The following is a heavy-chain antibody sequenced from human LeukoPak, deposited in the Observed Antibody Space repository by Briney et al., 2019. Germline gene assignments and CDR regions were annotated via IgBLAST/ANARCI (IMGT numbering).Heavy chain of an antibody. J-gene: IGHJ4*02. V-gene: IGHV3-7*03. Sequence: GSLRLSCGASGITFSSYSMNWVRQAPGKGLEWVANIKHDGSEKNYVDSVKGRFTISRDNAKNSLYLQMNSLRAEDTAVYYCATPLDYYDRSDSHQGGDWGQGTLVTVSS. CDR3: ATPLDYYDRSDSHQGGD. CDR1: GITFSSYS. D-gene: IGHD3-22*01. CDR2: IKHDGSEK.